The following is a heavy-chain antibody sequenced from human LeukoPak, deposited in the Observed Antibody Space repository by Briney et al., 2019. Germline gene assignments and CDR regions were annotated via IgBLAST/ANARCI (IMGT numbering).Heavy chain of an antibody. J-gene: IGHJ4*02. CDR1: GFTFSSSA. Sequence: PGGSLRLSCAASGFTFSSSAMSRVRQAPGKGLEWVSLISGSGGSTYYADSVKGRFTISRDNSKNTLYLQMNSLRAEDTATYYCAKAPNSAVYSSGYYPYFDYLGQGTLVTVSS. V-gene: IGHV3-23*01. CDR2: ISGSGGST. CDR3: AKAPNSAVYSSGYYPYFDY. D-gene: IGHD3-22*01.